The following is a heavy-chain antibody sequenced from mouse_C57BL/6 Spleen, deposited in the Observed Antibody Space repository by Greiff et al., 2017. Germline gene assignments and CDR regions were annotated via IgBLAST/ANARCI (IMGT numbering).Heavy chain of an antibody. V-gene: IGHV1-61*01. J-gene: IGHJ2*01. Sequence: VQLQESGAELVRPGSSVKLSCKASGYTFTSYWMDWVKQRPGQGLEWIGNIYPSDIETHYNQKFKDKATLTVDKSSSTAYMQLSSLTSEDAAVYYCARESSGYVDYWGQGTTLTVSS. CDR3: ARESSGYVDY. D-gene: IGHD3-2*02. CDR1: GYTFTSYW. CDR2: IYPSDIET.